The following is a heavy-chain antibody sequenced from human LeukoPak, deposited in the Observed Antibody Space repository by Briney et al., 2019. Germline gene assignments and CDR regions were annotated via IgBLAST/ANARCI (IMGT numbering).Heavy chain of an antibody. Sequence: SETLSLTCTVSGGSLSSYYWSWIRQPPGKGLEWLGNIYYTGSTTYNPSLKSRVTISVDTSQNQFSLKLSSVTAADMAVYYCARDFRVSGYYYGFDYWGHGTLVTVSS. CDR2: IYYTGST. D-gene: IGHD3-22*01. J-gene: IGHJ4*01. V-gene: IGHV4-59*01. CDR3: ARDFRVSGYYYGFDY. CDR1: GGSLSSYY.